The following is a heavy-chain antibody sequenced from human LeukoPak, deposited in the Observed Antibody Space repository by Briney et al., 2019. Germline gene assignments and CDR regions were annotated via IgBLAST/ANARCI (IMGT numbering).Heavy chain of an antibody. V-gene: IGHV4-34*01. D-gene: IGHD6-13*01. CDR1: GGSISSYY. CDR3: ARSGYSKKGYYYYYMDV. Sequence: SETLSLTCSVSGGSISSYYWSWIRQPPGKGLEWIGKINHSGSTNYNPSLKSRVTISVDTSKNQFSLKLSSVTAADTAVYYCARSGYSKKGYYYYYMDVWGKGTTVTVSS. CDR2: INHSGST. J-gene: IGHJ6*03.